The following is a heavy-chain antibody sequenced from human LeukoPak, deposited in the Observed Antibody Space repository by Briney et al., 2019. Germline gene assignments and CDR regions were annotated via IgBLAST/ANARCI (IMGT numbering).Heavy chain of an antibody. D-gene: IGHD1-14*01. CDR2: ISGSGGST. CDR1: GFTFSSYA. CDR3: AKKYNTGLDP. V-gene: IGHV3-23*01. J-gene: IGHJ5*02. Sequence: GGSLRLSCAASGFTFSSYAMSWVRQAPGKGLEWVSAISGSGGSTYCAASVKGRFTISRDNSKNTLYLQMNSLRVEDTAVYYCAKKYNTGLDPWGQGTLVTVSS.